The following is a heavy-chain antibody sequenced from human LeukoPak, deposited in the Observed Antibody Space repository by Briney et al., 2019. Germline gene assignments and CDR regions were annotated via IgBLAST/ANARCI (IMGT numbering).Heavy chain of an antibody. CDR3: AKDLGPWELREWLFDY. J-gene: IGHJ4*02. D-gene: IGHD1-26*01. CDR1: GGSISSYY. CDR2: IYYSGST. Sequence: PSETLSLTCTVSGGSISSYYWSWIRQPPGKGLEWIGYIYYSGSTNYNPSLKSRVTISVDTSKNQFSLKLSSVTAADTAVYYCAKDLGPWELREWLFDYWGQGTLVTVSS. V-gene: IGHV4-59*01.